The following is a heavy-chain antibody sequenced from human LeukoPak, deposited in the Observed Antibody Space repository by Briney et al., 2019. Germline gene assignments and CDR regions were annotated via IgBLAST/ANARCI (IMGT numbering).Heavy chain of an antibody. V-gene: IGHV1-46*01. CDR1: GYTYTSYY. D-gene: IGHD1-26*01. CDR2: INPSGGST. CDR3: ARDLSGAEGVDY. J-gene: IGHJ4*02. Sequence: ASVKVSCKASGYTYTSYYMHAVRQPPRQELEGMGIINPSGGSTSCDQKFQGRVTMTRDTSTSTVYMELSSLSTEVTAGYYWARDLSGAEGVDYWGQGTLATVSS.